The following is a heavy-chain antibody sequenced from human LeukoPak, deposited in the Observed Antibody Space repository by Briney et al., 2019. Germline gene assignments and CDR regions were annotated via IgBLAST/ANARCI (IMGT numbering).Heavy chain of an antibody. CDR1: GGSISSGDYY. J-gene: IGHJ3*02. CDR2: IYYSGST. V-gene: IGHV4-30-4*01. CDR3: ARGSSVGSGPLEQLQRWDAFDI. D-gene: IGHD1-26*01. Sequence: KPSQTLSLTCTVSGGSISSGDYYWSWIRQPPGKGLEWIGYIYYSGSTYYNPSLKSRVTISVDTSKNQFSLKLSSVTAADTAVYYCARGSSVGSGPLEQLQRWDAFDIWGQGTMVTVSS.